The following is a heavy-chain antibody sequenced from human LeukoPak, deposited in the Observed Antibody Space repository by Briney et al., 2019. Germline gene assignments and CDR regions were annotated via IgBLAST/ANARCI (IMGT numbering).Heavy chain of an antibody. CDR1: GVSISSYY. Sequence: PSETLSLTCTVSGVSISSYYWSWIRQPAGKGLEWIGRIYTTGSTNYNPSLKSRVTMSVDTSENQFSLKLSSVTAADTAVYYCARDRYYYDSSGYYIFDYWGQGTLVTVSS. D-gene: IGHD3-22*01. CDR2: IYTTGST. V-gene: IGHV4-4*07. CDR3: ARDRYYYDSSGYYIFDY. J-gene: IGHJ4*02.